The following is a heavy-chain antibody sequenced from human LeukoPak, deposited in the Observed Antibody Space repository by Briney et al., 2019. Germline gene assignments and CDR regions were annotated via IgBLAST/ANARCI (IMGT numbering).Heavy chain of an antibody. V-gene: IGHV3-23*01. D-gene: IGHD6-13*01. CDR2: ISGSGGST. Sequence: GGSLRLPCAASGFTFSSYAMSWVRQAPGKGLEWVSAISGSGGSTYYADSVKGRFTISRDNSKNTLYLQMNSLRAEDTAVYYCAKDISSSWSFDYWGQGTLVTVSS. CDR3: AKDISSSWSFDY. CDR1: GFTFSSYA. J-gene: IGHJ4*02.